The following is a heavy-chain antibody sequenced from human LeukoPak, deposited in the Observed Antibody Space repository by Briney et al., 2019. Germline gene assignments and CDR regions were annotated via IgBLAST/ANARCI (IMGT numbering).Heavy chain of an antibody. Sequence: GGSLRLSCAASGFTFSSYAMSWVRQAPGKGLEWVSAISGGSADYADSVKGRFSISIDNSKNTLYLQMNSLRAEDTAVYYCAKSAAGEFYFDYWGQGTLVTVSS. J-gene: IGHJ4*02. CDR2: ISGGSA. CDR3: AKSAAGEFYFDY. CDR1: GFTFSSYA. D-gene: IGHD3-10*01. V-gene: IGHV3-23*01.